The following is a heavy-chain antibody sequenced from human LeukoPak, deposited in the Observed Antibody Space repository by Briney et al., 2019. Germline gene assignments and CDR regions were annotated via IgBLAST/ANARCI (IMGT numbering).Heavy chain of an antibody. V-gene: IGHV3-64*01. Sequence: GRSLRLSCAASGFTFGSYGMHWVRQAPGKGLEYVSAISSNGGSTYYANSVKGRFTISRDNSKNTLYLQMGSLRAEDMAVYYCARAYCGGDCHLTLWGQGTLVTVSS. CDR2: ISSNGGST. CDR3: ARAYCGGDCHLTL. D-gene: IGHD2-21*02. CDR1: GFTFGSYG. J-gene: IGHJ4*02.